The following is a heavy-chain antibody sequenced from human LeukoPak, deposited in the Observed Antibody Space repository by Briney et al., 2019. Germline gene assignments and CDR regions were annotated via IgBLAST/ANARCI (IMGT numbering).Heavy chain of an antibody. Sequence: GESLKISCKASGYTFTSYGISWVRQAPGQGLEWMGWISAYNGNTNYAQKLQGRVTMTTDTSTSTAYVELRSLRSDDAAVYYCARWPVVTPEDYWGQGTLVTVSS. J-gene: IGHJ4*02. D-gene: IGHD4-23*01. V-gene: IGHV1-18*01. CDR2: ISAYNGNT. CDR3: ARWPVVTPEDY. CDR1: GYTFTSYG.